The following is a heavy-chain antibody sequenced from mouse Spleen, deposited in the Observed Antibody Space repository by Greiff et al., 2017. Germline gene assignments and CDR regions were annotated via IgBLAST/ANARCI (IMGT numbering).Heavy chain of an antibody. J-gene: IGHJ2*01. V-gene: IGHV2-2*01. Sequence: QVQLKESGPGLVQPSQSLSITCTVSGFSLTSYGVHWVRQSPGKGLEWLGVIWSGGSTDYNAAFISRLSISKDNSKSQVFFKMNSLQADDTAIYYCARKGDLWYFDYWGQGTTLTVSS. CDR2: IWSGGST. D-gene: IGHD2-1*01. CDR3: ARKGDLWYFDY. CDR1: GFSLTSYG.